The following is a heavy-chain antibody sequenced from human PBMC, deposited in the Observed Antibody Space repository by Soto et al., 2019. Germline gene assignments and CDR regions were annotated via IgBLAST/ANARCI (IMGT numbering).Heavy chain of an antibody. Sequence: PGESLKLSCKGSGYSFTSYWIGWVRQMPGKGLEWMGIIYPGDSDTRYSPSFQGQVTISADKSISTAYLLWSSLKASDTAMYYCARLLGDRYTTMDVWGQGTTVTVSS. CDR2: IYPGDSDT. V-gene: IGHV5-51*01. D-gene: IGHD1-26*01. CDR1: GYSFTSYW. CDR3: ARLLGDRYTTMDV. J-gene: IGHJ6*02.